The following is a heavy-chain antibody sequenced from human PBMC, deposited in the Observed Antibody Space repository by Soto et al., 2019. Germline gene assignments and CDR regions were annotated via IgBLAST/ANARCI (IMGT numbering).Heavy chain of an antibody. CDR2: ISYDGSTK. D-gene: IGHD3-22*01. V-gene: IGHV3-30-3*01. Sequence: QVQLVESGGGVVQPGKSLRLSCAASGFAFSRSAMHWVRQAPGKGLEWVAGISYDGSTKYYADSVRGRFTISRDTSKNTLYLQMNSLGSEDTAVYYCARDVYYDSTGIDYWGQGSLVTVCS. J-gene: IGHJ4*02. CDR3: ARDVYYDSTGIDY. CDR1: GFAFSRSA.